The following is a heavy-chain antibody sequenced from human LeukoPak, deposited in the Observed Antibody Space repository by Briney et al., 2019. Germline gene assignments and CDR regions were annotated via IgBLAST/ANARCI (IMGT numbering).Heavy chain of an antibody. D-gene: IGHD2-8*01. Sequence: PGGSLRLSCTASGFTFGDFPMHWFRQAPGKGLEWVAVISYDGSNKYYADSVKGRFTISRDNSKNTLYLQMNSLRAEDMAVYYCVIAYASSENWRFDYWGQGTLVTVSS. CDR1: GFTFGDFP. CDR3: VIAYASSENWRFDY. V-gene: IGHV3-30-3*01. CDR2: ISYDGSNK. J-gene: IGHJ4*02.